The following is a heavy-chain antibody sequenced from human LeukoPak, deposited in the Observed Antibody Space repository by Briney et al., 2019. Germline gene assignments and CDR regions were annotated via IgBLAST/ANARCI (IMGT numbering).Heavy chain of an antibody. J-gene: IGHJ2*01. Sequence: SETLSLTCNVSGVSISSSIYYWGWIRQPPGKGLEWIGRVFYSGSAYYSPSFKSRLDIPLDTSKNQFSLKLSSVTAADTAVYYCARIGHGANSHLKWYFDLWGRGTLVTVSS. D-gene: IGHD4-23*01. CDR1: GVSISSSIYY. V-gene: IGHV4-39*01. CDR3: ARIGHGANSHLKWYFDL. CDR2: VFYSGSA.